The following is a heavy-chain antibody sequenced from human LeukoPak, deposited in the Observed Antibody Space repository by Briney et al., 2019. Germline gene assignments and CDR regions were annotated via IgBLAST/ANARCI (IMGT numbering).Heavy chain of an antibody. J-gene: IGHJ5*02. Sequence: GGSLRLSCAASGFTFSSYAMSWVRQAPGKGLEWVSAISGSGGSTYYADSVKGRFTISRDNSKNTLYLQMNSLRAEDTAVYYCAKDQAAMDSGYDWGPWFDPWGQGTLVTVSS. D-gene: IGHD5-12*01. CDR2: ISGSGGST. CDR1: GFTFSSYA. CDR3: AKDQAAMDSGYDWGPWFDP. V-gene: IGHV3-23*01.